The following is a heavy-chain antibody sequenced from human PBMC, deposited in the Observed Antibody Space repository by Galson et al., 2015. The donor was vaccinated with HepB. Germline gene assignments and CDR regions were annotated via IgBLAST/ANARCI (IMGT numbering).Heavy chain of an antibody. CDR1: GGSFGCHR. CDR3: ARYWGDLAALDY. Sequence: LRLAGAAAGGSFGCHRIHWGRQAPGAGLESAAAIGDAGSQIYYADLVTGGFTLSRDCIMNVLYLEMNSLRAEDTAVYYWARYWGDLAALDYWGQGTRVTVSP. D-gene: IGHD3-16*01. CDR2: IGDAGSQI. V-gene: IGHV3-33*01. J-gene: IGHJ4*02.